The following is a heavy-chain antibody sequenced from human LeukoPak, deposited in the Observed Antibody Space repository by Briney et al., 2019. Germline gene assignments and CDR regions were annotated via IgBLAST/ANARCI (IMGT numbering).Heavy chain of an antibody. D-gene: IGHD4-17*01. V-gene: IGHV4-30-4*01. CDR2: IYYSGST. CDR3: ARGHTVTEFDY. Sequence: SQTLSLTCTVSGGSISSGDYYWSRLRQPPGKGLEWIGYIYYSGSTYYNPSLKSRVTISVDTSKNQFSLKLSSVTAADTAVYYCARGHTVTEFDYGGQGTLVTVS. J-gene: IGHJ4*02. CDR1: GGSISSGDYY.